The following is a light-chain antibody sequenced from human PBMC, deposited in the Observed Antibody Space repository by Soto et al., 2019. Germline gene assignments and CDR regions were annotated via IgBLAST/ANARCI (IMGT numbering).Light chain of an antibody. CDR2: DAS. Sequence: DIQMTQAPSTLSASVGDRVTITCRASRTISNWLAWYQQKPGKAPKVLIYDASSLQSGVPSRFSGRGSGTEFTLTISSLQPDDFATYYCQQYSNSSTFGRGTKVDI. CDR1: RTISNW. CDR3: QQYSNSST. V-gene: IGKV1-5*01. J-gene: IGKJ1*01.